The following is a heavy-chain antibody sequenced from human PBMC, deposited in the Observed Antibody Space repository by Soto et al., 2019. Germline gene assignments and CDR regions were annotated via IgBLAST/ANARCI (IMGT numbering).Heavy chain of an antibody. Sequence: PGESLKISCKGSGYSFTSYWIGWVRQMPGKGLEWMGIIYPGDSDTRYSPSFQGQVTISADKSISTAYLQWSSLKASDTAMYYCARLGNIVVVPAARSGSPYYYYYYMDVWRKGTTVTVSS. CDR1: GYSFTSYW. CDR2: IYPGDSDT. D-gene: IGHD2-2*01. J-gene: IGHJ6*03. V-gene: IGHV5-51*01. CDR3: ARLGNIVVVPAARSGSPYYYYYYMDV.